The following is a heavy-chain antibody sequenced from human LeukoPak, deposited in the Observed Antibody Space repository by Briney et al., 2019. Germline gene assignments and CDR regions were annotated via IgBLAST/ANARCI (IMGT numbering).Heavy chain of an antibody. V-gene: IGHV1-46*01. CDR1: GYTFTSYY. D-gene: IGHD1-26*01. J-gene: IGHJ5*02. Sequence: ASVKVSCKASGYTFTSYYMHWVRQAPGQGLEWMGIINPSGGSTSYAQKFQGRVTMTRDTSTSTVYMELSSLRSEDTAVYYCARGPQSGSYYDGNWFDPWGQGTLVTVSS. CDR3: ARGPQSGSYYDGNWFDP. CDR2: INPSGGST.